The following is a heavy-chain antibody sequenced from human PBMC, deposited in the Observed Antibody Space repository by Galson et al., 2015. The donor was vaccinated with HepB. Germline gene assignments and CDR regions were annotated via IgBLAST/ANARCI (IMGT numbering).Heavy chain of an antibody. V-gene: IGHV1-3*01. J-gene: IGHJ6*02. CDR1: GYTFTSYA. CDR3: ASTDIVVVVAATLDYYYGMDV. CDR2: INAGNGNT. Sequence: SVKVSCKASGYTFTSYAMHWVRQAPGQRLEWMGWINAGNGNTKYSQKFQGRVTITRDTSASTAYMELSSLRSEDTAVYYCASTDIVVVVAATLDYYYGMDVWGQGTTVTVSS. D-gene: IGHD2-15*01.